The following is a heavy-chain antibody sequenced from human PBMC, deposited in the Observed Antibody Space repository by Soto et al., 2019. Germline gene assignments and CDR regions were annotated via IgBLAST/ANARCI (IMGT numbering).Heavy chain of an antibody. CDR2: ISGGGDAT. J-gene: IGHJ2*01. V-gene: IGHV3-23*01. D-gene: IGHD2-2*01. CDR1: GFTFINYA. Sequence: EVLLLESGGGLVRPGGSLRLSCAGSGFTFINYAMNWVRQAPGKGLEWVSTISGGGDATFFPDSVRGRFTISRDNSKNTVTLQMNSLGVDDTAVYYCVRKVVGSTSRPNYWYFDLWGRGTLVTVSS. CDR3: VRKVVGSTSRPNYWYFDL.